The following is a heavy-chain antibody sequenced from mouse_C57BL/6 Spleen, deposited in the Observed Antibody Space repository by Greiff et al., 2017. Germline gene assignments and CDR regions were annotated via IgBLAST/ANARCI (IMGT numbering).Heavy chain of an antibody. Sequence: QVQLKQSGAELVKPGASVKLSCKASGYTFTSYWMQWVKQRPGQGLEWIGEIDPSDSYTNYNQKFKGKATLTVDTSSSTAYMQLSSLTSEDSAVYYCARLGYGSSYDYWGQGTTLTVSS. CDR2: IDPSDSYT. D-gene: IGHD1-1*01. CDR1: GYTFTSYW. CDR3: ARLGYGSSYDY. J-gene: IGHJ2*01. V-gene: IGHV1-50*01.